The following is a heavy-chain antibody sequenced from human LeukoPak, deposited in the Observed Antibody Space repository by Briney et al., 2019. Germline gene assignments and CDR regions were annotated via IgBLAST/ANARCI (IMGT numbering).Heavy chain of an antibody. CDR1: GGSISSYY. V-gene: IGHV4-59*01. CDR3: ARTPVYCSGGSCYYYYYAIDV. D-gene: IGHD2-15*01. CDR2: IYYSGST. J-gene: IGHJ6*02. Sequence: PSETLSLTCTVSGGSISSYYWSWIRQPPGKGLEWIGYIYYSGSTNYNPSLKSRVTISVDTSKNQFSLRLSSVTAADTAVYYCARTPVYCSGGSCYYYYYAIDVWGQGTTVTVSS.